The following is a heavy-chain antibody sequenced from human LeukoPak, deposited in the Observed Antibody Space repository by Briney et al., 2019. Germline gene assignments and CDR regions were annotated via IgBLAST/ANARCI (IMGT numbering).Heavy chain of an antibody. J-gene: IGHJ6*02. V-gene: IGHV3-21*01. CDR1: GFTFSSYS. Sequence: PGGSLRLSCAASGFTFSSYSMNWVRQAPGKGLEWVSSISSSSSYIYHADSVKGRFTISRDNAKNSLYLQMNSLRAEDTAVYYCARGGGLDVWGQGATVTVSS. CDR2: ISSSSSYI. D-gene: IGHD3-16*01. CDR3: ARGGGLDV.